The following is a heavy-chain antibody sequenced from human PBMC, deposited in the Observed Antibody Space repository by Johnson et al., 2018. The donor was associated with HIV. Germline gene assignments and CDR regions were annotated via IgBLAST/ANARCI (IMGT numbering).Heavy chain of an antibody. CDR1: GLTFSSYG. CDR3: ARDREQLVRYAFDI. J-gene: IGHJ3*02. Sequence: QMLLVESGGGVVQPGRSLRLSCAASGLTFSSYGMHWVRQAPGKGLEWVAVIWYDGSNKDYADSVKGRFTISRDNSKNTLYLQMNSLRAEDTAVYYCARDREQLVRYAFDIWGKGTMVTVSS. V-gene: IGHV3-33*01. CDR2: IWYDGSNK. D-gene: IGHD6-6*01.